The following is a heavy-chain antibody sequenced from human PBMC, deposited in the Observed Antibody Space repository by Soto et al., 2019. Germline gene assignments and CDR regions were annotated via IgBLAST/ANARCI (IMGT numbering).Heavy chain of an antibody. CDR1: GFTFSSYA. CDR3: AKGGYSSSWGTIDY. CDR2: ISGSGGST. D-gene: IGHD6-13*01. J-gene: IGHJ4*02. Sequence: GGSLRLSCAASGFTFSSYAMSWVRQAPGKGLEWVSAISGSGGSTYYADSVKGRFTISRDNSKNTLYLQMNSLRAEDTAVYYCAKGGYSSSWGTIDYWGQGTLVTVSS. V-gene: IGHV3-23*01.